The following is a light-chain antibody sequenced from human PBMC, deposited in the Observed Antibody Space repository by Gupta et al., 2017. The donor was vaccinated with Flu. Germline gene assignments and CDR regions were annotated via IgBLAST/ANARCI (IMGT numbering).Light chain of an antibody. V-gene: IGKV3-11*01. CDR2: DAS. CDR1: QNVYTY. J-gene: IGKJ4*01. Sequence: TLSLSQGERATLSCRASQNVYTYLAWYQQKPGQAPRLLIYDASNRATGIPARFSGSGSGTDFTLTISSLESEDFAVYYCQQRYSWPPLTFGGGTKVE. CDR3: QQRYSWPPLT.